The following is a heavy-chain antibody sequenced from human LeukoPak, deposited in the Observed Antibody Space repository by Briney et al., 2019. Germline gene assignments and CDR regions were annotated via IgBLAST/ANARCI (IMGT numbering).Heavy chain of an antibody. V-gene: IGHV1-8*03. CDR1: GGTFSSYA. CDR2: MNPNSGNT. Sequence: ASVKVSCKASGGTFSSYAISWVRQAPGQGLEWMGWMNPNSGNTGYAQKFQGRVTITRNTSISTAYMELSSLRSEDTAVYYCARFRGATRYYYYMDVWGKGTTVTVSS. CDR3: ARFRGATRYYYYMDV. J-gene: IGHJ6*03. D-gene: IGHD1-26*01.